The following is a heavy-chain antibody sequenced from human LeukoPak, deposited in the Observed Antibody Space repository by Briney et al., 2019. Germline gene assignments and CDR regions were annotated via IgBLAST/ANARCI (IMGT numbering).Heavy chain of an antibody. Sequence: PGGSLRLSCAASGFTVSSNYMNWVRQAPGKGLEWVSSISSSSSYIYYADSVKGRFTISRDNAKNSLYLQMNSLRAEDTAVYYCARGAHFDYWGQGTLVTVSS. CDR3: ARGAHFDY. D-gene: IGHD1-26*01. CDR2: ISSSSSYI. V-gene: IGHV3-21*01. J-gene: IGHJ4*02. CDR1: GFTVSSNY.